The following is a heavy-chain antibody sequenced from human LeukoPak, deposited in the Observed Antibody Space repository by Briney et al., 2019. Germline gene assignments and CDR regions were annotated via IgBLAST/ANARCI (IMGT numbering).Heavy chain of an antibody. D-gene: IGHD6-6*01. CDR1: GFTFSSYS. CDR3: AKSLGPISNVAARPLDY. Sequence: GGSLRLSCAASGFTFSSYSMNWVRQAPGKGLEWVSSISSSSSYIYYADSVKGRFTISRDNSKNTLYLQMNSLSAEDTAVYYCAKSLGPISNVAARPLDYWGQGTLVTVSS. V-gene: IGHV3-21*04. J-gene: IGHJ4*02. CDR2: ISSSSSYI.